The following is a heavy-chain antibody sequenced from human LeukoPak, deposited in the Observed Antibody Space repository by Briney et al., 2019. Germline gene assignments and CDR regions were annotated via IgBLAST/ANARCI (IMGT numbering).Heavy chain of an antibody. D-gene: IGHD3-22*01. J-gene: IGHJ4*02. CDR3: ARDRGAYYYDSSGYYQRGNLFDF. CDR1: GGSVSSYY. V-gene: IGHV4-59*02. Sequence: SETLSLTCTVSGGSVSSYYWSWIRQPPGKGLEWIGYIYYSGSTNYNPSLKSRVTISVDTSKNQFSLKLSSVTAADTAVYYCARDRGAYYYDSSGYYQRGNLFDFWGQGTLVTVPS. CDR2: IYYSGST.